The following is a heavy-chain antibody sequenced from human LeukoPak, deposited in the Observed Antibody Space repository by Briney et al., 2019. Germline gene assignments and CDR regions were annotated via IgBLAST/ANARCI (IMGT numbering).Heavy chain of an antibody. CDR1: GGSISGYY. CDR2: INHSGST. CDR3: ASGPDAFDI. J-gene: IGHJ3*02. Sequence: PSETLSLTCAVYGGSISGYYWSWVRQPPGKGLEWIGEINHSGSTNYNPSLKSRVTISVDTSKNQFSLKLSSVTAADTAVYYCASGPDAFDIWGQGTMVTVSS. V-gene: IGHV4-34*01.